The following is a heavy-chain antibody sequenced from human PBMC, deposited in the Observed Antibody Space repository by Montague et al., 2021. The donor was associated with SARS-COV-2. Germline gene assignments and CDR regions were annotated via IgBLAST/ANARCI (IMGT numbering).Heavy chain of an antibody. J-gene: IGHJ6*04. CDR2: IYTSGST. D-gene: IGHD3-10*01. V-gene: IGHV4-61*02. Sequence: TLSLTCTVSGGSISSGSYYWSWIRQPAGKGLEWIGRIYTSGSTNYNPSLKSRVTISVDTSKNQFSLKLSSVTAADTAVYYCARVGVGTMVRGVIPAYYCYGMDVWGKGTTVTVSS. CDR3: ARVGVGTMVRGVIPAYYCYGMDV. CDR1: GGSISSGSYY.